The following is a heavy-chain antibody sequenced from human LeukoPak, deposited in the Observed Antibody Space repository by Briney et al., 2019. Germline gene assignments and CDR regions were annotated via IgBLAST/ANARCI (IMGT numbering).Heavy chain of an antibody. CDR2: IYYSGST. CDR3: ARDRQYSSGWYGYY. V-gene: IGHV4-39*07. CDR1: GGSISSSNYY. D-gene: IGHD6-19*01. J-gene: IGHJ4*02. Sequence: SETLSLTCTVSGGSISSSNYYWGWIRQPPGKGLEWIGSIYYSGSTYYNPSLKSRVTISVDTSKNQLSLKLSSVTAADTAVYYCARDRQYSSGWYGYYWGQGTLVTVSS.